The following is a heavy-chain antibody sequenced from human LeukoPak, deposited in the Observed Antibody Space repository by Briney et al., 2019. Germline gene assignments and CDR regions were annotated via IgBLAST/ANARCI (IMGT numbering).Heavy chain of an antibody. CDR1: GYTFTSYY. V-gene: IGHV1-46*01. J-gene: IGHJ4*02. D-gene: IGHD3-3*01. CDR2: INPSGGST. CDR3: ARGQNVLRFLEWLFPFDY. Sequence: ASVKVSCKASGYTFTSYYMHWVRQAPGQGLEWMGIINPSGGSTSYAQKFQGRVTMTRDTSTSTVYMELSSLRSEDTAVYYCARGQNVLRFLEWLFPFDYWGQGTLVTVPS.